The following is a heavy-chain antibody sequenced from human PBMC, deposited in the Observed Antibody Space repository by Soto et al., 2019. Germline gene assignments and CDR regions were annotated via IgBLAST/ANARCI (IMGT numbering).Heavy chain of an antibody. Sequence: QLQLQESGSGLVKPPQTLSLTCAVSGGSISSDGYSWSWIRQPPGKGLEWIGYIYHAGDAYYNPSLKNRVTKSVDRSKNHFSLHLSSVTAADTAMYYCARGEACCSGGRRCNRSDPWGHGPMVTAAS. CDR3: ARGEACCSGGRRCNRSDP. D-gene: IGHD2-15*01. V-gene: IGHV4-30-2*01. CDR1: GGSISSDGYS. CDR2: IYHAGDA. J-gene: IGHJ5*02.